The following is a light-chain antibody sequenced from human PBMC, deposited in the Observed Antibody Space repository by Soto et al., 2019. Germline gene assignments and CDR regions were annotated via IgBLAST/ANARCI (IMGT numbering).Light chain of an antibody. CDR2: DVS. Sequence: QSALTQPASVSGSPGQSITISCTGTSSDVGGYNYVSWYQQHPGKAPKYMIYDVSNRPSGVSYRFSGSKSGNTASLTISGLQAEDEADYYCSSFTSSNSVVFGGGTQLTVL. J-gene: IGLJ2*01. CDR1: SSDVGGYNY. V-gene: IGLV2-14*01. CDR3: SSFTSSNSVV.